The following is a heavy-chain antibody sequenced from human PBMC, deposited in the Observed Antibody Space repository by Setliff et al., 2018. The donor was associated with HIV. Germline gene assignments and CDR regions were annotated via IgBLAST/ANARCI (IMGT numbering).Heavy chain of an antibody. J-gene: IGHJ6*03. CDR1: GFSLSTSGVG. Sequence: SGPTLVNPTQTLTLTCTFSGFSLSTSGVGVGWIRQPPGKALEWLAVIYWNNDKYYSPSLKSRITITKDTSKNQVVLRMTNMDPVDTATYYCAHSTRRGYSYGSYYYYYYVDVWGKGTTVTVSS. CDR3: AHSTRRGYSYGSYYYYYYVDV. D-gene: IGHD5-18*01. CDR2: IYWNNDK. V-gene: IGHV2-5*01.